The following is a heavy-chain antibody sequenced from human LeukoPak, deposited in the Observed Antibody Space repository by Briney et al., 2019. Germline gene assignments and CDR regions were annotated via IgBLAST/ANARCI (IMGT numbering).Heavy chain of an antibody. CDR3: AKDGETYYYGSGNYFDY. CDR2: IYSGGNT. V-gene: IGHV3-66*02. CDR1: GFTVSSNS. Sequence: GGSLRLSCSVSGFTVSSNSMSWVRQAPGKGLEWVSFIYSGGNTHYSDSVKGRFTISRDNSKNTLYLQMNSLRAEDTAVYYCAKDGETYYYGSGNYFDYWGQGTLVTVSS. J-gene: IGHJ4*02. D-gene: IGHD3-10*01.